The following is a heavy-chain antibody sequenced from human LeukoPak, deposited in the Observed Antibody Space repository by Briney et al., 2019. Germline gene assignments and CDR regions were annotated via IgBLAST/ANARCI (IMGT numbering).Heavy chain of an antibody. D-gene: IGHD2-2*01. CDR3: AKRYCSSTSCFDY. J-gene: IGHJ4*02. CDR1: GFTFRTYG. Sequence: PGGSLRLSCAASGFTFRTYGMHWVRQAPGKGLEWVAFIRYDGSNKYYADSVKGRFTISRDNSKNTPYLQMNSLRAEDTAVYYCAKRYCSSTSCFDYWGQGTLVTVSS. CDR2: IRYDGSNK. V-gene: IGHV3-30*02.